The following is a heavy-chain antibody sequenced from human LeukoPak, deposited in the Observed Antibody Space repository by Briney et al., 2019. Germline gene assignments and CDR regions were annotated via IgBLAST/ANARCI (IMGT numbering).Heavy chain of an antibody. J-gene: IGHJ4*02. CDR3: ATFIHDLKLGSGFDY. V-gene: IGHV4-59*08. Sequence: SETLSLTCTVSGGSISSYYWSWIRQPPGKGLEWIGYIYYSGSTNYNPSLKSRVTISVDTSKNQFSPKLSSVTAADTAVYYCATFIHDLKLGSGFDYWGQGTLVTVSS. CDR2: IYYSGST. CDR1: GGSISSYY. D-gene: IGHD3-10*01.